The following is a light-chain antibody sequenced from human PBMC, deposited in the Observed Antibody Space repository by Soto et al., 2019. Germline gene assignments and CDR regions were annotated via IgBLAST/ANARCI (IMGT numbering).Light chain of an antibody. CDR1: QSINNK. Sequence: EIKLTQSPATLSVSPGESATLSCRASQSINNKFAWYQQKPGQAPRLLIYATSARATGVPARFSGSGSGTEFTLTISSLQSEDCAVYYCQQYDNWPPTTFGQGTKVEIK. V-gene: IGKV3-15*01. CDR2: ATS. CDR3: QQYDNWPPTT. J-gene: IGKJ1*01.